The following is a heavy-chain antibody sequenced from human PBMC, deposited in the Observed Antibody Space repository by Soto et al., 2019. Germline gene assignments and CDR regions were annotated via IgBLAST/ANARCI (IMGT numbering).Heavy chain of an antibody. D-gene: IGHD3-3*01. CDR2: IYWNDDK. V-gene: IGHV2-5*01. CDR1: GFSLSTSGVG. CDR3: AHKPYDFWSGLTFDP. Sequence: QITLKESGPTLVKPTQTLTLTCTFSGFSLSTSGVGVGWIRQPPGKALEWLALIYWNDDKRYSPSLKSRLTITKDTSKNQVVLTMTNMDPADTATYYCAHKPYDFWSGLTFDPWGQGTLVTVSS. J-gene: IGHJ5*02.